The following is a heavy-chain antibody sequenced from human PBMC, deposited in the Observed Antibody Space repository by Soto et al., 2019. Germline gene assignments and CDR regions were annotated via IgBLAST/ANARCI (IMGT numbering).Heavy chain of an antibody. CDR1: GFTFISYA. V-gene: IGHV3-23*01. J-gene: IGHJ4*02. CDR2: ISGSGGST. D-gene: IGHD6-19*01. CDR3: AKDSTGYSSGWSRNTFFDY. Sequence: GSLTLSCTASGFTFISYAMSCVRQAPGKGLEWVSAISGSGGSTYYADSVKGRFTISRDNSKNTLYLQMNSLRAEDTAVYYCAKDSTGYSSGWSRNTFFDYWGQGTLVTLSS.